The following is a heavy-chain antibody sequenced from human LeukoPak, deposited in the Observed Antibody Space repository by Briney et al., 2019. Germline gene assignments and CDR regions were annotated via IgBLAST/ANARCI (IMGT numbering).Heavy chain of an antibody. CDR2: IYYSGST. D-gene: IGHD6-13*01. Sequence: PSETLSLTCTVSGGSICSYYWSWIRQPPGKGLEWIGYIYYSGSTNYNPSLKSRVTISVDASKNQFSLKLSSVTAADTAVYYCARGLMMAVAGRGEFHYWGQGTLVTVSS. J-gene: IGHJ4*02. CDR3: ARGLMMAVAGRGEFHY. CDR1: GGSICSYY. V-gene: IGHV4-59*01.